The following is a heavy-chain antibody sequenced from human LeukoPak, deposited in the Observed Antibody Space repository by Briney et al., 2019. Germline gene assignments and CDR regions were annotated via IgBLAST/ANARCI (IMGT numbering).Heavy chain of an antibody. V-gene: IGHV1-18*01. Sequence: ASVKVSCKASGYTFTSYGISWVRQAPGQGLEWMGWISAYNGNTNYAQKLQGRVTMTTDTSTSTAYMELRSLRSDDTAVYYCASSRKQWLDFDYWGQGTLVTVSS. D-gene: IGHD6-19*01. J-gene: IGHJ4*02. CDR1: GYTFTSYG. CDR2: ISAYNGNT. CDR3: ASSRKQWLDFDY.